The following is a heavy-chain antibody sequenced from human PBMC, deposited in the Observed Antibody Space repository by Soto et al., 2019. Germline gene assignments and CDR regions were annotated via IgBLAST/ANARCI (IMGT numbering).Heavy chain of an antibody. CDR3: AKDRPSSGLYYYYGMDF. CDR1: GFTFSSYG. Sequence: PGGSLRLSCAASGFTFSSYGMHWVRQAPGKGLEWVAVISYDGSNKYYADSVKGRFTISRDNSKNTLYLQMNSLRAEDTAVYYCAKDRPSSGLYYYYGMDFWGQGTTVTVSS. V-gene: IGHV3-30*18. CDR2: ISYDGSNK. D-gene: IGHD6-19*01. J-gene: IGHJ6*02.